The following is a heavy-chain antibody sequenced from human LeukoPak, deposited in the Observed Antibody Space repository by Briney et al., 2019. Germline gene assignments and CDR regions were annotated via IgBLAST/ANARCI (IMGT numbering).Heavy chain of an antibody. D-gene: IGHD1-26*01. CDR2: IYHSGST. CDR3: AREGGSGSYYPYYYYYMDV. Sequence: PSETLSLTCTVSGYSIISGYYWGWIRQPPGKGLEWIGSIYHSGSTYYNPSLKSRVTISVDTSKNQFSLKLSSVTAADTAVYYCAREGGSGSYYPYYYYYMDVWGKGTTVTVSS. CDR1: GYSIISGYY. J-gene: IGHJ6*03. V-gene: IGHV4-38-2*02.